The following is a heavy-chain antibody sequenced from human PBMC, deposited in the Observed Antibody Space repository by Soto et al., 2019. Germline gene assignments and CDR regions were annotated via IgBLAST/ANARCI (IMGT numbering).Heavy chain of an antibody. Sequence: EVQLVESGGGLVQPGGSLGLSWEAPGFTFISYSMNWVRQVQGKGRGWVSNISSSSSTIYYADSVKGRFTISRDNAKNSLYLQMNSLRAEDTAVYYCARHPERIAQIGWFDPWGQGTLVTVSS. J-gene: IGHJ5*02. D-gene: IGHD6-13*01. CDR2: ISSSSSTI. V-gene: IGHV3-48*01. CDR1: GFTFISYS. CDR3: ARHPERIAQIGWFDP.